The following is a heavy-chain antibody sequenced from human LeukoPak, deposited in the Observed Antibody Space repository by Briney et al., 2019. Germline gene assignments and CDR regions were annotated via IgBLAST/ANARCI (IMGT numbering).Heavy chain of an antibody. V-gene: IGHV3-48*03. CDR2: ISSSGSTI. CDR1: GFTFSSYE. D-gene: IGHD6-6*01. Sequence: GGSLRLSRAASGFTFSSYEMNWVRQAPGKGLEWVSYISSSGSTIYYADSVKGRFTISRDNAKNSLYLQMNSLRAEDTAVYYCARDWEQLATGLDYRGQGTLVTVSS. J-gene: IGHJ4*02. CDR3: ARDWEQLATGLDY.